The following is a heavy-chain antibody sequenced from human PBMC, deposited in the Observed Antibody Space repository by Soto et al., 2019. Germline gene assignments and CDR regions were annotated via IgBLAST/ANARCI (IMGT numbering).Heavy chain of an antibody. CDR3: ARTRTRDYGDWGY. CDR2: IYHSGST. D-gene: IGHD4-17*01. V-gene: IGHV4-4*02. J-gene: IGHJ4*02. CDR1: GGSISSSNW. Sequence: QVQLQESGPGLVKPSGTLSLTCAVSGGSISSSNWWSWVRQPPGKGLEWIGEIYHSGSTNYNPSLKSRGTISVDKSKNQFSRKLSSVTAADTAVYYCARTRTRDYGDWGYWGQGTLVTVSS.